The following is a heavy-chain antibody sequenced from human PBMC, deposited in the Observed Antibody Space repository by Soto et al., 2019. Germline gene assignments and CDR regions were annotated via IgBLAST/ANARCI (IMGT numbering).Heavy chain of an antibody. J-gene: IGHJ6*04. CDR1: GGTFSSYA. CDR2: IIPIFGTA. V-gene: IGHV1-69*13. CDR3: ARGRVELRPGGPHYCYYGMDV. D-gene: IGHD1-7*01. Sequence: SVKVSCKASGGTFSSYAISWVRQAPGQGLEWMGGIIPIFGTANYAQKFQGRVTITADESTSTAYMELSSLRSEDTAVYYCARGRVELRPGGPHYCYYGMDVWGKGPTVTVSS.